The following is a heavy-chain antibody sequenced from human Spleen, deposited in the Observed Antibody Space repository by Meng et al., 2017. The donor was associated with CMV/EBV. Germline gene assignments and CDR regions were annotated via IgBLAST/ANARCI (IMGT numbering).Heavy chain of an antibody. D-gene: IGHD6-19*01. CDR3: ARVSSGWDYFDY. CDR1: GGSVSSGGYY. V-gene: IGHV4-31*03. J-gene: IGHJ4*02. Sequence: QVQLQEPGPGLLKPSQTLSLTCTFSGGSVSSGGYYWTWIRQHPGKGLEWFGHIYYSGSTFYNPSLKRRVIISIDTSKNQFSLNLRSVTAADTAVYYCARVSSGWDYFDYWGQGTLVTVSS. CDR2: IYYSGST.